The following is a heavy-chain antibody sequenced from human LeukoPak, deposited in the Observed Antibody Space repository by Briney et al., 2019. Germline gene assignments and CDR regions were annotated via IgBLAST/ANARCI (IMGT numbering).Heavy chain of an antibody. D-gene: IGHD3-9*01. Sequence: AGGSLRLSCAASGFTFSNYGMHWVRQAPGKGLEWVAFIRYDGSKKYYADSVKGRFTISRDNSKNTLYLQMNSLRAEDTAMYYCANGPHYNILTGFYKVRSHLDYWGQGTLVTVSS. CDR1: GFTFSNYG. J-gene: IGHJ4*02. V-gene: IGHV3-30*02. CDR3: ANGPHYNILTGFYKVRSHLDY. CDR2: IRYDGSKK.